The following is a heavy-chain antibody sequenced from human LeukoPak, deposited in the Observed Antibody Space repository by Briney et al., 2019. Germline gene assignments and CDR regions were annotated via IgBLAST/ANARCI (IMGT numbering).Heavy chain of an antibody. V-gene: IGHV3-48*03. D-gene: IGHD6-19*01. CDR1: GFAFSVYE. CDR2: ISSSGGTR. CDR3: STLTVASIFDY. J-gene: IGHJ4*02. Sequence: GGSLRLSCAASGFAFSVYEMYWVRQAPGKGLEWISYISSSGGTRYYADSVKGRFTISRDNARNSLSLQMNSLRAEDTAVYYCSTLTVASIFDYWGQGALVTVSS.